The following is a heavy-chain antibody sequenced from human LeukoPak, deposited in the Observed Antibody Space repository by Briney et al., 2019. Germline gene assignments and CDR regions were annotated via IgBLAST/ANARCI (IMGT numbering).Heavy chain of an antibody. CDR3: ARDIGNYYDSLNWFDP. CDR1: GYTFTGYY. Sequence: ASVKVSCKASGYTFTGYYMHWVRQAPGQGLEWMGWINPNSGGTNYAQKFQGRVTMTRDTSISTAYMELSRLRSDDTAVYYCARDIGNYYDSLNWFDPWGQGTLVTVSS. CDR2: INPNSGGT. J-gene: IGHJ5*02. D-gene: IGHD3-22*01. V-gene: IGHV1-2*02.